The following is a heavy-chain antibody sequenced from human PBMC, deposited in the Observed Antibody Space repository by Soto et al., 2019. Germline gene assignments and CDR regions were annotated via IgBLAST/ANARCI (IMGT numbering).Heavy chain of an antibody. CDR3: AKDQAMIVVVIPDY. V-gene: IGHV3-23*01. Sequence: PGGSLRLSCAASGFTFSSYAMSWVRQAPGKGLEWVSAISGSGGSTYYADSVKGRFTISRDNSKNTLYLQMNSLRAEDTAVYYYAKDQAMIVVVIPDYWGQGTLVTVSS. D-gene: IGHD3-22*01. J-gene: IGHJ4*02. CDR2: ISGSGGST. CDR1: GFTFSSYA.